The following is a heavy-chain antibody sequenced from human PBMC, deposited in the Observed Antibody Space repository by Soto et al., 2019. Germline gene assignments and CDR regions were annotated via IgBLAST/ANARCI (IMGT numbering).Heavy chain of an antibody. D-gene: IGHD3-3*01. CDR3: AREWNYDFWSGYPNWFDP. V-gene: IGHV4-39*07. J-gene: IGHJ5*02. Sequence: SETLSLTCTVSGGSISSSSQYWDWIRQHPKKGLEWIGSIYYSGSTYYNPSLKSRVTISVDTSKNQFSLKLSSVTAADTAVYYCAREWNYDFWSGYPNWFDPWGQGTLVTVSS. CDR2: IYYSGST. CDR1: GGSISSSSQY.